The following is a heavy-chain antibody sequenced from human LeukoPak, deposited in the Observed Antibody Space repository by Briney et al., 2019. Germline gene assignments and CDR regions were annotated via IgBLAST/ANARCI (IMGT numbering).Heavy chain of an antibody. Sequence: PGGSLRLSCAASGFTFSSYWMSWVRQAPGKGLEWVANIKQDGSEKYYVDSVKGRFTISRDNAKNSLYLQMNSLRAEDTAVYYCARTGYDSSGYLDYWGQGTLVTVSS. D-gene: IGHD3-22*01. CDR1: GFTFSSYW. CDR3: ARTGYDSSGYLDY. V-gene: IGHV3-7*01. J-gene: IGHJ4*02. CDR2: IKQDGSEK.